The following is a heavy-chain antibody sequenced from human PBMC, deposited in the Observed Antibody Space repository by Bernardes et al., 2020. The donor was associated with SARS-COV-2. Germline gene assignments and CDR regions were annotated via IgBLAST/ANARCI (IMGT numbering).Heavy chain of an antibody. CDR1: GGSFSGYY. CDR2: INHSGST. V-gene: IGHV4-34*01. Sequence: ETLSLTCAVYGGSFSGYYWSWIRQPPGKGLEWIGEINHSGSTNYNPSLKSRVTISVDTSKNQFSLKLSSVTAADTAVYYCARGTRCSSTSCYPARYYYMDVWGKGTTVTVSS. CDR3: ARGTRCSSTSCYPARYYYMDV. J-gene: IGHJ6*03. D-gene: IGHD2-2*01.